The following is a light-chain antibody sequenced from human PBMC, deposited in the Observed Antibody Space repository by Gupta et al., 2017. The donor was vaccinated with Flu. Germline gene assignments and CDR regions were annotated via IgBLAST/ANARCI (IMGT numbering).Light chain of an antibody. J-gene: IGKJ4*01. CDR2: WAS. CDR3: QQYEGTPLLT. CDR1: QSVLYSSNNKNY. Sequence: DIVMTQPPDSLAVSLGERATIHCKSSQSVLYSSNNKNYLAWYQQKPGQSPKLLIYWASTRKSGVPDRFSGSGSGTDFTRTISSRQAEDVAVYYCQQYEGTPLLTFGEGTKVEIK. V-gene: IGKV4-1*01.